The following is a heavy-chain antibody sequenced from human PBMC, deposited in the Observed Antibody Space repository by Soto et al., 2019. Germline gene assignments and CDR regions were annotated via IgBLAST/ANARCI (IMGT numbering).Heavy chain of an antibody. CDR2: ISSNGGST. CDR1: GFTFSSYA. D-gene: IGHD6-19*01. J-gene: IGHJ4*02. CDR3: ARVQSGYSSGWTFDY. V-gene: IGHV3-64*01. Sequence: GGSLRLSCAASGFTFSSYAMHWVRQAPGKGLEYVSAISSNGGSTYYANSVKGRFTISRDNSKNTLYLQMGSLRAEDMAVYYCARVQSGYSSGWTFDYWGQGTLVTVSS.